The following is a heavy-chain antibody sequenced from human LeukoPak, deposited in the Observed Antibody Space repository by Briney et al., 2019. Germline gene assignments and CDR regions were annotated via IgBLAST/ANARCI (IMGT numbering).Heavy chain of an antibody. Sequence: GSLRLSCAASGFTFSSYEMNWVRQPPGKGLEWIGEVYLQGSTNYNPSLMGRVAISVDMSENHISLQLTSVTAADTAVYYCAREGGPYRPLDYSGQGTLVTVSS. CDR1: GFTFSSYE. V-gene: IGHV4-4*02. CDR2: VYLQGST. J-gene: IGHJ4*02. CDR3: AREGGPYRPLDY.